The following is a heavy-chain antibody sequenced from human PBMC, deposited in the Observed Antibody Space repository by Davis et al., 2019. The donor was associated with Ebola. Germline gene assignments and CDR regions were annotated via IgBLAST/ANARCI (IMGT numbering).Heavy chain of an antibody. CDR2: ISAYNGHT. CDR1: GYTFTTYG. D-gene: IGHD3-3*01. CDR3: ARLAYDFWSGHDS. J-gene: IGHJ4*02. V-gene: IGHV1-18*01. Sequence: AASVKVSCKASGYTFTTYGISWVRQAPGQGLEWMGWISAYNGHTNYAQKLQGRVTMTTDTSTNTAYMELRSLTSDDTAVYYCARLAYDFWSGHDSWGQGTLVTVSS.